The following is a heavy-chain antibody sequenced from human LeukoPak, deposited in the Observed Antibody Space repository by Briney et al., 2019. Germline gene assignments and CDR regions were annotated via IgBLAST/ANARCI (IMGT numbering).Heavy chain of an antibody. CDR1: GGSISSGDYY. D-gene: IGHD6-13*01. Sequence: SQTLSLTCTVSGGSISSGDYYWSWIRQPPGKGLEWIGYIYYSGSTYYNPSLKSRVTISVDTSKNQFSLKLSSVTAADTAVCYCARSPKWAAAARDWFDPWGQGTLVTVSS. CDR2: IYYSGST. J-gene: IGHJ5*02. CDR3: ARSPKWAAAARDWFDP. V-gene: IGHV4-30-4*08.